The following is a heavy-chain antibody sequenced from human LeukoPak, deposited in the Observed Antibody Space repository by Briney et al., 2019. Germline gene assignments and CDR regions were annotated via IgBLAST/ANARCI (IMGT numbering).Heavy chain of an antibody. CDR3: ARVGYSGSYFYYYYYGMDV. Sequence: ASVKVSCKASGYTFTSYGISWVRQAPGQGLEWMGWISAYNGNTNYAQKLQGRVTMITDPSTSTAYMELRSLRSDDTAVYYCARVGYSGSYFYYYYYGMDVWGQGTTVTVSS. V-gene: IGHV1-18*01. D-gene: IGHD1-26*01. J-gene: IGHJ6*02. CDR1: GYTFTSYG. CDR2: ISAYNGNT.